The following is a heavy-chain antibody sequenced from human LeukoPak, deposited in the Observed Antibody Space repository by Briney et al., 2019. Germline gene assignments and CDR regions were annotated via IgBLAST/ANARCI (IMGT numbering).Heavy chain of an antibody. Sequence: SVTLSLTCTVSGGSISSYYWSWIRQPPGKGLEWIGYIYTSGSTNYNPSLKSRVTISVDTSKNQFSLKLSSVTAADTAVYYCSRSGGNSEYYYYYYMDVWGKGTTVTVSS. V-gene: IGHV4-4*09. D-gene: IGHD4-23*01. CDR3: SRSGGNSEYYYYYYMDV. J-gene: IGHJ6*03. CDR2: IYTSGST. CDR1: GGSISSYY.